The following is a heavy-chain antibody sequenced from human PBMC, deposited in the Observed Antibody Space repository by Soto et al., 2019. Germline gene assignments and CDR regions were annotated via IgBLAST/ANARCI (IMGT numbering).Heavy chain of an antibody. D-gene: IGHD1-26*01. CDR1: GYSFSDYF. V-gene: IGHV1-2*02. CDR2: INPKTAAT. CDR3: ARIKWGLNYYNGMDV. J-gene: IGHJ6*02. Sequence: QVQLVQSGAEVKKSGASVKVSCKPSGYSFSDYFIQWVRQAPGQGLEWVAWINPKTAATNYAKKFQGRVSMTWDTSSTTAYMDLTRLRPADTAVYYCARIKWGLNYYNGMDVWGQGTTVIVSS.